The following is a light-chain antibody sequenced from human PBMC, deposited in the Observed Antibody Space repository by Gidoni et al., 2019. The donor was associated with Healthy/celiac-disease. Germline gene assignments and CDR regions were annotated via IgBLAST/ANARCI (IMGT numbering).Light chain of an antibody. J-gene: IGKJ4*01. CDR1: PSVSSY. CDR2: DAS. Sequence: EIVFTQSPATLSLSPGARATLSCRATPSVSSYLDWYQQKPGQAPRLLIYDASNRATGIPARFSGSGSGTDFTLTISSLEPEDFEVYYCQQRSNWPPLTFGGGTKVEIK. CDR3: QQRSNWPPLT. V-gene: IGKV3-11*01.